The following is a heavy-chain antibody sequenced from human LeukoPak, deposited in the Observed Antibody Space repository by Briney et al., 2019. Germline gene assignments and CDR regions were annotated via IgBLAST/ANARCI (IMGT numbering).Heavy chain of an antibody. CDR1: GFTFSTYW. V-gene: IGHV3-74*01. Sequence: PGGSLRLSCAASGFTFSTYWMHWVRQAPGKGLMWVSRINSDGSGTSYADSVKGRFTISRDNSKNTLYLQMNSLRAEDTAVYYCAGDQGSTTDYWGQGTLVTVSS. CDR2: INSDGSGT. D-gene: IGHD1-14*01. CDR3: AGDQGSTTDY. J-gene: IGHJ4*02.